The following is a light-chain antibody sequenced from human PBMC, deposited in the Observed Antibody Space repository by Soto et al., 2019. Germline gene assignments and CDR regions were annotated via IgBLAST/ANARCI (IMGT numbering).Light chain of an antibody. J-gene: IGLJ2*01. CDR1: SSNIGAGYH. CDR2: ANN. V-gene: IGLV1-40*01. CDR3: QSYDSSLSGWV. Sequence: QSVLTQPPSVSGAPGQRVTISCTGSSSNIGAGYHVHWYLHLPGTAPKLLISANNNRPSGVPDRFSGSKSGTSASLAITGLQAEDEADYDCQSYDSSLSGWVFGGGTKLTVL.